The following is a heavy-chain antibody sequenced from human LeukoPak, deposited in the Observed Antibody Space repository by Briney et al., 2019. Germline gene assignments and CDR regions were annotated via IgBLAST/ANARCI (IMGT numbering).Heavy chain of an antibody. V-gene: IGHV3-30*18. D-gene: IGHD2-15*01. J-gene: IGHJ4*02. CDR2: ISYDGSKK. CDR1: GFSFSSYG. CDR3: AKDWGQLGYCSGGTCYSANDH. Sequence: GRSLRLSCAASGFSFSSYGMHWVRQALGKGLGWVAVISYDGSKKYYADSVKGRFTISRDNSKNTLYLQMSSLRAEDTAVYYCAKDWGQLGYCSGGTCYSANDHWGQGTLVTVSS.